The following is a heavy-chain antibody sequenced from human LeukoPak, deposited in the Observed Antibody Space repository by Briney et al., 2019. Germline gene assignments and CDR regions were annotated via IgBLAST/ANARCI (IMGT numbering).Heavy chain of an antibody. CDR3: ARAAAAGTKRGNFDY. D-gene: IGHD6-13*01. CDR2: MNPNSGNT. V-gene: IGHV1-8*01. CDR1: GYTFSSYD. J-gene: IGHJ4*02. Sequence: ASVKVSCKASGYTFSSYDINWVRQATGQGLEWMGWMNPNSGNTGYAQKFQGRVTITADKSTSTAYMELSSLRSEDTAVYYCARAAAAGTKRGNFDYWGQGTLVTVSS.